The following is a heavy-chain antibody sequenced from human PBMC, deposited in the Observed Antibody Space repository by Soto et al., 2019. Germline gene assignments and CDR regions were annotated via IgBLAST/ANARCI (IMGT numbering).Heavy chain of an antibody. D-gene: IGHD3-3*01. CDR1: GGSISSSSYY. Sequence: KPSETLSLTCTVSGGSISSSSYYWGWIRQPPGKGLEWIGSIYYSGSTYYNPSLKSRVTISVDTSKNQFSLKLSSVTAADTAVYYCATLGSGSYYYYYGMDVWGQGTTVTVSS. J-gene: IGHJ6*02. CDR3: ATLGSGSYYYYYGMDV. CDR2: IYYSGST. V-gene: IGHV4-39*01.